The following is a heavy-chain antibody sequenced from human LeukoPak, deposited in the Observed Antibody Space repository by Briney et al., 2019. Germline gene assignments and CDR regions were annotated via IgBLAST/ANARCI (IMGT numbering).Heavy chain of an antibody. Sequence: GGSLRLSCAASGYTFNNYGMGWVRQTPGKGLEWVATIGTSGANTYHADSVKGRFTISRDNSKSTLYLQMNSLRAEDTAVYHCAKKSGDHFHFDFWGQGTLVTVYS. CDR1: GYTFNNYG. J-gene: IGHJ4*02. CDR3: AKKSGDHFHFDF. CDR2: IGTSGANT. V-gene: IGHV3-23*01. D-gene: IGHD2-21*01.